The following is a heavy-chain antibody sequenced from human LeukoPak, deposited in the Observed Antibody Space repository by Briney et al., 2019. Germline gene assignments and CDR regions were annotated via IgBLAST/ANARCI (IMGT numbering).Heavy chain of an antibody. J-gene: IGHJ5*02. CDR1: GYTFTGYY. Sequence: ASVKVSCKASGYTFTGYYMHWVRQAPGQGLEWMGWINPNSGGTNYAQKFQGRVTMTRDTSISTAYMELSRLRSDDTAVYYCARGEAVWDSSGQFDPWGQGTLVTVSS. CDR3: ARGEAVWDSSGQFDP. V-gene: IGHV1-2*02. CDR2: INPNSGGT. D-gene: IGHD6-19*01.